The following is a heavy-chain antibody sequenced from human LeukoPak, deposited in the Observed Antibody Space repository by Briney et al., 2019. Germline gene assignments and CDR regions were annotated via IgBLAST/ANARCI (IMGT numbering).Heavy chain of an antibody. J-gene: IGHJ4*02. CDR1: GFTFSSYQ. Sequence: GGSLRLSCAASGFTFSSYQMNWVRQAPGKGLEWVSYITSSGSTMYYADSVRGRFTISRDNAKNSLYLQMNSLRAEDTAVYYCASDPVGGDIDYWGQGTLVTVSS. D-gene: IGHD5-24*01. CDR2: ITSSGSTM. CDR3: ASDPVGGDIDY. V-gene: IGHV3-48*03.